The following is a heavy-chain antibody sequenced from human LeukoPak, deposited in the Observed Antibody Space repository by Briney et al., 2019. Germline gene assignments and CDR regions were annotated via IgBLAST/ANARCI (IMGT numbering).Heavy chain of an antibody. D-gene: IGHD5-12*01. CDR2: INHRGST. V-gene: IGHV4-34*01. CDR3: AGSGYDRDY. Sequence: SETLSLTCAVYGGSFSGYYWSWIRQPPGKGLEWIGEINHRGSTNYNPSLKSRVTISVDTSKNQFSLKLSSVTAADTAVYYCAGSGYDRDYWGQGTLVTVSS. CDR1: GGSFSGYY. J-gene: IGHJ4*02.